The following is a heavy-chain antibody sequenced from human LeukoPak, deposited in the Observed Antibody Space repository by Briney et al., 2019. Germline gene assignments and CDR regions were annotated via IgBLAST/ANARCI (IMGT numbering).Heavy chain of an antibody. D-gene: IGHD2-2*01. CDR3: DSRLVGGDAFDI. CDR1: GGTFSSYA. J-gene: IGHJ3*02. V-gene: IGHV1-69*04. Sequence: SVKVSCKASGGTFSSYAISWVRQAPGQGLEWMGRIIPILGIANYAQKFQGRVTITADKSTSTAYMELSSLRSEDTAVYYCDSRLVGGDAFDIWGQGTMVTVSS. CDR2: IIPILGIA.